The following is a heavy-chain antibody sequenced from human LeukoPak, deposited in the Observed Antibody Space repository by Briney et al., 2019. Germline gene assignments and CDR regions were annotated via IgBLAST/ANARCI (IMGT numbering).Heavy chain of an antibody. J-gene: IGHJ4*02. Sequence: GGSLRLSCAASGFTFSSYSMNWVRQAPGKGLEWVSSISSSSSYIYYADSVKGRFTISRDNSKNTLYLQMNSLRAEDTAVYYCANEPDYYDILTEVDYWGQGTLVTVSS. V-gene: IGHV3-21*01. CDR2: ISSSSSYI. CDR3: ANEPDYYDILTEVDY. D-gene: IGHD3-9*01. CDR1: GFTFSSYS.